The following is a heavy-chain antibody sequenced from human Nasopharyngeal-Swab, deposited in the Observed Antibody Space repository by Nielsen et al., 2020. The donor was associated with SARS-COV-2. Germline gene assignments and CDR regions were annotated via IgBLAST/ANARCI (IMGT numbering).Heavy chain of an antibody. D-gene: IGHD1-14*01. CDR2: TSYDESHK. Sequence: GESLKISCGASGFSFSTTDMHWVRQAPGKGPEWVAVTSYDESHKYYAGSVHGRFTISRDNSKNTLYLQMYSLTTEDTAVYFCARDPILGPPDYFDYWGRGTLVIVSS. V-gene: IGHV3-30*03. J-gene: IGHJ4*02. CDR3: ARDPILGPPDYFDY. CDR1: GFSFSTTD.